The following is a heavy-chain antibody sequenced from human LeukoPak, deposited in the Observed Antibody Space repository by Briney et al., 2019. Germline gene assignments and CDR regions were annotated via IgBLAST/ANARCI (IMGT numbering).Heavy chain of an antibody. J-gene: IGHJ4*02. CDR3: TRSITVIVVAYRD. CDR2: IKSKTDGGTT. Sequence: GGSLRLSCAASGFTFSNAWMSWVRQAPGKGLGWVGRIKSKTDGGTTDYAAPVKGRFTISRDDSKNTLYLQMNSLKTEDTAVYYCTRSITVIVVAYRDWGQGTLVTVSS. CDR1: GFTFSNAW. V-gene: IGHV3-15*01. D-gene: IGHD3-22*01.